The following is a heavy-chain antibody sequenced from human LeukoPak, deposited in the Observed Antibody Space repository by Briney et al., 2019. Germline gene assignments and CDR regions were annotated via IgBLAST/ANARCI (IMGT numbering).Heavy chain of an antibody. CDR1: AFTFRTYW. Sequence: PGGSLRLSCAASAFTFRTYWMSWVRQAPGKGLEWVAMIKPDGSEKYYVDSVKGLFTISRDNAKNSLYPQMSSLRAEDTAVYYCTGDASGDTNSGPRMDVWGQGTTVTVSS. CDR2: IKPDGSEK. V-gene: IGHV3-7*05. D-gene: IGHD1-26*01. CDR3: TGDASGDTNSGPRMDV. J-gene: IGHJ6*02.